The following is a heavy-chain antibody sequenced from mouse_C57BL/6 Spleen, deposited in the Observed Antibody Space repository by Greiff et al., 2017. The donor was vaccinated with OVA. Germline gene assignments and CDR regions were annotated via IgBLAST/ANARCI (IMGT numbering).Heavy chain of an antibody. CDR2: IHPNSGST. V-gene: IGHV1-64*01. Sequence: QVQLQQPGAELVKPGASVSCSAKPSAYPFPTYWWPWWKRRPGQGLEWIGMIHPNSGSTNYNEKFKSKATLTVDKSSSTAYMQLSSLTSEDSAVYYCARENGNYGFDYWGQGTTLTVSS. J-gene: IGHJ2*01. D-gene: IGHD2-1*01. CDR3: ARENGNYGFDY. CDR1: AYPFPTYW.